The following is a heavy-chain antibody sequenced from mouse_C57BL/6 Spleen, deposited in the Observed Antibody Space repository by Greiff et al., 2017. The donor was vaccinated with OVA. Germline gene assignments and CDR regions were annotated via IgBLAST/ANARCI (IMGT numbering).Heavy chain of an antibody. J-gene: IGHJ2*01. CDR3: ARSSFTTVDY. CDR2: IYPGDGDT. D-gene: IGHD1-1*01. CDR1: GYAFSSSW. V-gene: IGHV1-82*01. Sequence: VQLQQSGPELVKPGASVTISCKASGYAFSSSWMNWVKQRPGKGLEWIGRIYPGDGDTNYNGKFNGKATLTADKSSSTAYMQLSSRTSEDSAVYFCARSSFTTVDYWGQGTTLTVSS.